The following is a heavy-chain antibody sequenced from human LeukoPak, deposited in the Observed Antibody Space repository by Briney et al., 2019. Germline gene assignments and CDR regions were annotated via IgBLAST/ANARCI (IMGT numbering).Heavy chain of an antibody. Sequence: GGSLRLSCAASGFTFSSYSMSWVGQAPRKGLAWVSSISSSSSYIYYADSVKGRFTISRDNAKNSRYLQMNSLRAEDTAVYYCARGSSSCFDYWGQGTLVTVSS. CDR2: ISSSSSYI. D-gene: IGHD2-2*01. CDR3: ARGSSSCFDY. CDR1: GFTFSSYS. V-gene: IGHV3-21*01. J-gene: IGHJ4*02.